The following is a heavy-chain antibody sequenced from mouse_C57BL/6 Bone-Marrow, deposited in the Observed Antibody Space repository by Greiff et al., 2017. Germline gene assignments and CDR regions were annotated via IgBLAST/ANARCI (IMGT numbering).Heavy chain of an antibody. CDR3: AREPVVARGYFDV. Sequence: VQLKESEGGLVQPGSSMKLSCTASGFTFSDYYMAWVRQVPEKGLEWVANINYDGSSTYYLDSLKSRFIISRDNAKNILYLQMSSLKSEDTATYYCAREPVVARGYFDVWGTGTTVTVSS. D-gene: IGHD1-1*01. V-gene: IGHV5-16*01. J-gene: IGHJ1*03. CDR2: INYDGSST. CDR1: GFTFSDYY.